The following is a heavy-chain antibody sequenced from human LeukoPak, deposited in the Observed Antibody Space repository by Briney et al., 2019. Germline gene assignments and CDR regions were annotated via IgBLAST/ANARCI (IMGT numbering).Heavy chain of an antibody. V-gene: IGHV1-8*01. J-gene: IGHJ5*02. CDR3: ARSTFPRGPKDWFDP. Sequence: ASVKVSCKASGYTFTSYDINWVRQATGQGLEWMGWMNPNSGNTGYAQKFQGRVTITRDTSASTAYMELSSLRSEDTAVYYCARSTFPRGPKDWFDPWGQGTLVTVSS. D-gene: IGHD2/OR15-2a*01. CDR2: MNPNSGNT. CDR1: GYTFTSYD.